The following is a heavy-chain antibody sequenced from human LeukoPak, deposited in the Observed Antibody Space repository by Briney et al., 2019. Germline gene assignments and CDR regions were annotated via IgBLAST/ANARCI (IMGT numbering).Heavy chain of an antibody. V-gene: IGHV3-30-3*01. CDR3: ARDYYDSSGYLDY. Sequence: GGSLRLSCAASGFTFSSYAMHWVRQAPGRGLEWVAVISYDGSNKYYADSVKGRFTISRDNSKNTLYLQMSSLRAEDTAVYYCARDYYDSSGYLDYWGQGTLVTVSS. D-gene: IGHD3-22*01. J-gene: IGHJ4*02. CDR2: ISYDGSNK. CDR1: GFTFSSYA.